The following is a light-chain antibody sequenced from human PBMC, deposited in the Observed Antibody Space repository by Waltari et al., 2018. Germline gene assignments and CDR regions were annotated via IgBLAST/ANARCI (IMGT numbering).Light chain of an antibody. Sequence: QSALTQPRPVSGSPGQSVPIPCTGTSSDVGGYKYVSWYQQNPGKAPNLMISEVTARPSGVPDRFSGSKSGNTASLTISGLQAEDEGDYYCCSYAGGDTVVFGGGTKLTVL. CDR2: EVT. J-gene: IGLJ2*01. CDR3: CSYAGGDTVV. CDR1: SSDVGGYKY. V-gene: IGLV2-11*01.